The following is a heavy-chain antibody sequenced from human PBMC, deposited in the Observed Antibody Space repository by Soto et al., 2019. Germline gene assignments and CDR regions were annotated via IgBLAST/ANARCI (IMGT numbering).Heavy chain of an antibody. V-gene: IGHV4-34*01. CDR2: INHSGST. D-gene: IGHD1-26*01. CDR1: GGSFSGYY. CDR3: ARAGRLYNWFDP. Sequence: SETLSLTCAVYGGSFSGYYWSWIRQPPGKGLEWIGEINHSGSTNYNPSLKSRVTISVDTSKNQFSLKLSSVTAADTAVYYCARAGRLYNWFDPWGQGTLVTVSS. J-gene: IGHJ5*02.